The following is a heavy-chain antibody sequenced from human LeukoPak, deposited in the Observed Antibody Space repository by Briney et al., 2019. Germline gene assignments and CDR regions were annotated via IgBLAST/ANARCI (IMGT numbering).Heavy chain of an antibody. D-gene: IGHD2-15*01. J-gene: IGHJ4*02. CDR2: INPSSRST. CDR1: GYTFTSNH. Sequence: ASVKVSCKASGYTFTSNHIHWVRQARGQGLEWMGIINPSSRSTNYAHKFQGRVTMTSDTSTSTVYMELSSLRSEDTAVYYCAKEQRQVPGPLVVAGTYYFDYWGQGTLVTVSS. V-gene: IGHV1-46*01. CDR3: AKEQRQVPGPLVVAGTYYFDY.